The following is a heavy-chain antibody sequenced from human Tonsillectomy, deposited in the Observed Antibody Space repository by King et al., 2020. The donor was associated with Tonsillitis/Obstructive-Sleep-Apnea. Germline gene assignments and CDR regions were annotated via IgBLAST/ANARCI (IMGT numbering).Heavy chain of an antibody. V-gene: IGHV3-21*01. J-gene: IGHJ4*02. D-gene: IGHD5-24*01. CDR3: ARGSGDGYTPYDF. CDR1: GFTFSSYS. Sequence: VQLVESGGGLVKPGGSLRLSCAASGFTFSSYSMNWVRQAPGKGLEWVSSISSSSSYIYYADSVKGRITISRDNHKNSLYRQMNSLRAEDTAVYYCARGSGDGYTPYDFWRQGPLVTVSS. CDR2: ISSSSSYI.